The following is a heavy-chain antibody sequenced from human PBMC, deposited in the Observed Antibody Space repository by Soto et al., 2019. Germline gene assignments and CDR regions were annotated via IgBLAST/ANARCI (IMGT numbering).Heavy chain of an antibody. CDR3: GRCSSTSCHLGSDY. D-gene: IGHD2-2*01. Sequence: QEQLVESGGGVVQPGRSLRLSCRVSGFTFINYAMHWVRQAPGKGLEWVALISGDGSNEYYADSVKGRFTISRDSSKNTLYLQMNSLRDADTAFYYCGRCSSTSCHLGSDYWGQGTLVTVSS. J-gene: IGHJ4*02. V-gene: IGHV3-30-3*01. CDR2: ISGDGSNE. CDR1: GFTFINYA.